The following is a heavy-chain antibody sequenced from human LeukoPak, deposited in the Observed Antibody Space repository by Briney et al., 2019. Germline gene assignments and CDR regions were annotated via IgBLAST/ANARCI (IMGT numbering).Heavy chain of an antibody. V-gene: IGHV3-33*01. CDR3: ARGKLGIGSLDY. CDR1: GFTFSSYG. J-gene: IGHJ4*02. CDR2: IWYDGSNK. Sequence: GGSLRLSCVASGFTFSSYGMHWVRQAPGKGLEWVAVIWYDGSNKYYADSVKGRFTISRDNSKDTLYLQMNSLRAEDTAVYYCARGKLGIGSLDYWGQGTLVTVSS. D-gene: IGHD7-27*01.